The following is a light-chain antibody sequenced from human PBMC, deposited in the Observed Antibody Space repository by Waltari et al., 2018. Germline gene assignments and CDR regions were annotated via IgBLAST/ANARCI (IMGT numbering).Light chain of an antibody. CDR1: QDIREN. Sequence: DTQMTQSPSSLSASVGDRVTITCQASQDIRENLNWFQQKPGKAPQVLIFDASRSQAVVPSRFSGGGSGTDFAFTISSLQPEDIGTYYCQQYANLPLTFGGGTRVEL. CDR3: QQYANLPLT. CDR2: DAS. J-gene: IGKJ4*01. V-gene: IGKV1-33*01.